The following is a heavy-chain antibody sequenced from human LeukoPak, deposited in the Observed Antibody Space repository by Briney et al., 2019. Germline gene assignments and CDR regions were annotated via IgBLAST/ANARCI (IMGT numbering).Heavy chain of an antibody. V-gene: IGHV3-23*01. J-gene: IGHJ4*02. D-gene: IGHD3-10*01. Sequence: GGSLRLSCAASGFTFSSYAMSWVRQAPGRGLEWVSAISGSGGSTYYADSVKGRFTISRDNSKNTLYLQMNSLRAEDTAVYYCAKHQSSPYGSFFDYWGQGTLVTVSS. CDR3: AKHQSSPYGSFFDY. CDR1: GFTFSSYA. CDR2: ISGSGGST.